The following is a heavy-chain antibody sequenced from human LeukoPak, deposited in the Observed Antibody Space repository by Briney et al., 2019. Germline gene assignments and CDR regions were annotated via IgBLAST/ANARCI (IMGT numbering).Heavy chain of an antibody. CDR3: ARAHHFGHFDY. Sequence: ASEKVSCKASGRTFSSYTISWVRQAPGQGLEWMGRIIPILGIANYAQKFQGRVTITADKSTSTAYMELSSLRSEDTAVYYCARAHHFGHFDYWGQGTLVTVTS. D-gene: IGHD3/OR15-3a*01. CDR1: GRTFSSYT. J-gene: IGHJ4*02. V-gene: IGHV1-69*02. CDR2: IIPILGIA.